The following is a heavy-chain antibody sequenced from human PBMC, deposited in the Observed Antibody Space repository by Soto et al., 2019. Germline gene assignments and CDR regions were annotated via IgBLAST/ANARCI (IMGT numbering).Heavy chain of an antibody. CDR3: TRVAREFSLGNGFDY. CDR1: GLTFSGYA. Sequence: QVQLVESGGGVVQPGRSLRLSCAASGLTFSGYALHWVRQAPGKGPEWVASISHDGRTRYNKDSVMGRFTISRDDSTNTLYLQMNSLRGEDTAVYYCTRVAREFSLGNGFDYWGQGTLITVSS. J-gene: IGHJ4*02. D-gene: IGHD2-2*01. V-gene: IGHV3-30*14. CDR2: ISHDGRTR.